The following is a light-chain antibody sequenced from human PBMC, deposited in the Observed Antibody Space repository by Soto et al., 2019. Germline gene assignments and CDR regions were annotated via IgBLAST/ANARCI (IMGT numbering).Light chain of an antibody. CDR2: ANN. V-gene: IGLV1-40*01. CDR3: QSYDSSLSGYV. CDR1: RSNIGAGYD. J-gene: IGLJ1*01. Sequence: QSALTQPPSVSGAPGQRVTISCTGSRSNIGAGYDVHWYQQLPGTAPKLLIYANNIRPSGVPGRFSGSKSGTSASLAITGLHAEHEADYYCQSYDSSLSGYVFGTGTKLTVL.